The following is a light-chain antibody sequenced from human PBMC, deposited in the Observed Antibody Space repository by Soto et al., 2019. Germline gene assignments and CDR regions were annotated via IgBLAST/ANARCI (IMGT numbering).Light chain of an antibody. CDR3: SAYTSAATL. CDR2: EVS. J-gene: IGLJ2*01. V-gene: IGLV2-8*01. Sequence: QSVLTQPPSASGSPGQSVTISCTGTSSDVGGYNYISWYQQHPGKAPKLMIYEVSKRPSGVPDRFSGSKAGNTASLTISGLQADDEANYYCSAYTSAATLFGGGTQLTVL. CDR1: SSDVGGYNY.